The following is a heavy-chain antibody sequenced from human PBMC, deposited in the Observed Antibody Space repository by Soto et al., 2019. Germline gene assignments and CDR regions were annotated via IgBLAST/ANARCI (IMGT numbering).Heavy chain of an antibody. Sequence: QVQLVQSGAEMKKPGASVKVSCKASGYTFTGYYMHWVRQAPGRGLEWMGWINPKSGDTNCAQKFQGRVTMTRDTSINTAYMELSRLRSDDTAVYFCARNLWQDAFDIWGQGTMLTVSS. CDR1: GYTFTGYY. D-gene: IGHD3-10*01. CDR3: ARNLWQDAFDI. V-gene: IGHV1-2*02. J-gene: IGHJ3*02. CDR2: INPKSGDT.